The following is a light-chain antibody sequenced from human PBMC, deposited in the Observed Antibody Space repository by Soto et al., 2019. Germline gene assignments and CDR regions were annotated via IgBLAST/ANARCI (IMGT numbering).Light chain of an antibody. V-gene: IGKV1-27*01. CDR2: AAS. Sequence: DIQMTQSPSSLSASVGDRVTIPCRASQGISNFLACYQQKPGKVPKVLIYAASTLQSGVPSRFSGGGSGTDFTLTSSSLHPEDVATYYCQNYNSAPWTFGQGTKVDIE. J-gene: IGKJ1*01. CDR1: QGISNF. CDR3: QNYNSAPWT.